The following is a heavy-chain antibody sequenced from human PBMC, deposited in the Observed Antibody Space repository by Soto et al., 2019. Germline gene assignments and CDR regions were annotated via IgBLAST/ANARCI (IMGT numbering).Heavy chain of an antibody. J-gene: IGHJ6*02. CDR3: ACTVSNYYYYGMDV. CDR1: GYTFTSYD. D-gene: IGHD2-8*01. V-gene: IGHV1-8*01. CDR2: MNPNSGNT. Sequence: ASVKVSCKASGYTFTSYDINWVRQATGQGLEWMGWMNPNSGNTAYAQKFLGRVTMTRNTSISTAYMELSSLRSEDTAVYYCACTVSNYYYYGMDVWGQGTTVTVS.